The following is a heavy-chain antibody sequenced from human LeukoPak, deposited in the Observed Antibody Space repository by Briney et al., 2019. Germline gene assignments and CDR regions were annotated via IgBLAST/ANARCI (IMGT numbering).Heavy chain of an antibody. J-gene: IGHJ4*02. CDR2: IYYTGSA. Sequence: SEALSLTCTVSGGSISSSSYYWGWIRQPPGKGLEWIGSIYYTGSAYYNPSLKSRVTMSVDTSKNQFSLRLSSVTAADTAVYSCARHPERYSYFDYWGQGTLVTVSS. CDR3: ARHPERYSYFDY. CDR1: GGSISSSSYY. D-gene: IGHD5-18*01. V-gene: IGHV4-39*01.